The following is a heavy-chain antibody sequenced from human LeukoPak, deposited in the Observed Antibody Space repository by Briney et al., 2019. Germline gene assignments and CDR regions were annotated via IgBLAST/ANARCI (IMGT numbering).Heavy chain of an antibody. CDR1: GYTFTGYY. CDR3: ARDTEWEKNPDYFDY. J-gene: IGHJ4*02. V-gene: IGHV1-2*02. CDR2: INPNSGGT. Sequence: ASVKVSCKASGYTFTGYYMHWVRQAPGQGLEWMGWINPNSGGTNYAQKFQGRVTMTRDTSISTAYMELRSLRSDDTAVYYCARDTEWEKNPDYFDYWGQGTLVTVSS. D-gene: IGHD1-26*01.